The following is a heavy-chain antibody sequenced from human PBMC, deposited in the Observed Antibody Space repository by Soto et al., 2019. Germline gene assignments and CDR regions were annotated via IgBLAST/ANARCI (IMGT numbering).Heavy chain of an antibody. J-gene: IGHJ2*01. V-gene: IGHV1-69*12. Sequence: QVQLVQSGAEVKKPGSSVKVSCKASGGTFSSYAISWVRQAPGQGLEWMGGIIPIFGTANYAQKFQGRVTINADESTSTGFIELSSLRSEDTAVYYCASAPNCSGGSYYSGGGNWYFDLCGRGTLVVVGS. D-gene: IGHD2-15*01. CDR1: GGTFSSYA. CDR3: ASAPNCSGGSYYSGGGNWYFDL. CDR2: IIPIFGTA.